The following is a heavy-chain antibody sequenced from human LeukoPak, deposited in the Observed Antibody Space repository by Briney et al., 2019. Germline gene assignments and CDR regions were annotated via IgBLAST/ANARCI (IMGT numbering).Heavy chain of an antibody. CDR3: ARAWRYTDWFDP. D-gene: IGHD1-14*01. V-gene: IGHV1-2*02. Sequence: ASVKVSCKASGYTFTGYYMHWVRQAPGQGLEWMGWINPNSGGTTYAQKFQGRVTVTRDTSTSTVYMELSSLRSEDTAVYYCARAWRYTDWFDPWGQGTLVTVSS. CDR1: GYTFTGYY. CDR2: INPNSGGT. J-gene: IGHJ5*02.